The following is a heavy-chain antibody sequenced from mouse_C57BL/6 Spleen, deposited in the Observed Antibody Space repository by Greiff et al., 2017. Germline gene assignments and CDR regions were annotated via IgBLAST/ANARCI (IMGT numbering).Heavy chain of an antibody. CDR3: ARDGEYAMDY. Sequence: QVQLKQPGAELVKPGASVKLSCKASGYTFTSYWMHWVKQRPGQGLEWIGMIHPNSGSTNYNEKFKSKATLTVDKSSSTAYMQLSSLTSEDSAVYYCARDGEYAMDYWGQGTSVTVSS. J-gene: IGHJ4*01. V-gene: IGHV1-64*01. CDR1: GYTFTSYW. CDR2: IHPNSGST.